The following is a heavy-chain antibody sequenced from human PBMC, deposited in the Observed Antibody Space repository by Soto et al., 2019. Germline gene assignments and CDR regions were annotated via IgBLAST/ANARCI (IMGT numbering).Heavy chain of an antibody. J-gene: IGHJ4*02. CDR3: ARVGSNWNYEL. CDR1: GYTFTSYA. CDR2: INAGNGNT. V-gene: IGHV1-3*01. Sequence: ASVTLSCKDSGYTFTSYAMHWVRQAPGQRLEWMGWINAGNGNTKYSQKFQGRVTITRDTSASTAYMELSSLRSEDTAVYYCARVGSNWNYELWGQGTLVTVSS. D-gene: IGHD1-7*01.